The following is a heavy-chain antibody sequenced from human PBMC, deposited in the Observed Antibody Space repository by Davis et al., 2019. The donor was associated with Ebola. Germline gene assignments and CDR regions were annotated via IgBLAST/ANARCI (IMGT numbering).Heavy chain of an antibody. J-gene: IGHJ3*02. V-gene: IGHV6-1*01. D-gene: IGHD1-26*01. CDR3: ARFKWDLRALDI. CDR2: TYYTSQWYN. CDR1: GDSVSSRGAA. Sequence: HSQTLSLTCAISGDSVSSRGAAWNWIRQSPSRGLEWLGRTYYTSQWYNDYAVSVKSRMTINPDTSKNQFSLQLNSVTPEDTAVYYCARFKWDLRALDIWGQGTMVTVSS.